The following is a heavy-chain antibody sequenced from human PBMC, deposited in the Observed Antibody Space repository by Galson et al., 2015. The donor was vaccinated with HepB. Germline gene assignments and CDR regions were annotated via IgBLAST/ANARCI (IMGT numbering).Heavy chain of an antibody. CDR3: ARDREYAFDY. D-gene: IGHD2/OR15-2a*01. V-gene: IGHV1-18*01. Sequence: SVKVSCKASGYAFCMNGISWVRQAPGQGLEWMGWISASKGNTNYGQKFQDRVTMTTDTSTSTAYMEMRSLTSDDTAIYYCARDREYAFDYWGQGTLVTVSS. CDR2: ISASKGNT. CDR1: GYAFCMNG. J-gene: IGHJ4*02.